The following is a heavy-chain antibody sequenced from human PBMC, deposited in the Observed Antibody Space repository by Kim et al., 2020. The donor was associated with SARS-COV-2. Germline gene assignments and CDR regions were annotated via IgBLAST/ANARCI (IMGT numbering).Heavy chain of an antibody. CDR1: GGSISSSSYY. V-gene: IGHV4-39*01. D-gene: IGHD2-2*02. CDR2: IYYSGST. Sequence: SETLSLTCTVSGGSISSSSYYWGWIRQPPGKGLEWIGSIYYSGSTYYNPSLKSRVTISVDTSKNQFSLKLSSVTAADTAVYYCARLDCSSTSCYTGYFDLWGRGTLVPVSS. CDR3: ARLDCSSTSCYTGYFDL. J-gene: IGHJ2*01.